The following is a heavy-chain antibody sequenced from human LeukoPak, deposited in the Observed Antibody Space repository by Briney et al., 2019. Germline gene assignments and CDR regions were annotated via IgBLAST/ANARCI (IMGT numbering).Heavy chain of an antibody. V-gene: IGHV3-23*01. CDR2: LSGTGGST. CDR1: GFTFSNYA. D-gene: IGHD5-12*01. J-gene: IGHJ4*02. Sequence: GGSLRLSCAASGFTFSNYAMSWVRQAPGKGLEWVSTLSGTGGSTYYADSVKGRFTISRDNAKNSLYLQMNSLRDEDTAVFYCASGSGHWGQGTLVTVSS. CDR3: ASGSGH.